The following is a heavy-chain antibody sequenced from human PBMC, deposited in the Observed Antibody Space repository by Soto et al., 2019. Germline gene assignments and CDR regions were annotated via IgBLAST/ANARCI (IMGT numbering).Heavy chain of an antibody. D-gene: IGHD3-22*01. V-gene: IGHV3-30-3*01. J-gene: IGHJ5*02. CDR2: ISYDGSNK. CDR3: ARNRPPYDSSGYHWFDP. CDR1: GFTFSSYA. Sequence: QVQLVESGGGVVQPGRSLRLSCAASGFTFSSYAMHWVRQAPGKGLEWVAVISYDGSNKYYADYVKGRFTISRDNSKNPLTLQMNSLRAEATAVYYCARNRPPYDSSGYHWFDPWGQGTLVTVSS.